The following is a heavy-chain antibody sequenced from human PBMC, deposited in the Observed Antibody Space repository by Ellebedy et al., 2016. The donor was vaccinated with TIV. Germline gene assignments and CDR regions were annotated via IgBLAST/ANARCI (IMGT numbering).Heavy chain of an antibody. CDR1: GFTFSSYA. V-gene: IGHV3-23*01. CDR3: AKDWKIAAAADI. D-gene: IGHD6-13*01. Sequence: GGSLRLSXAAFGFTFSSYAMSWVRQAPGKGLEWVSGISSSGDSTSYADSVKGRFTISRDNSKNTLYLQMNSLRAEDTAVYYCAKDWKIAAAADIWGQGTLVTVSS. CDR2: ISSSGDST. J-gene: IGHJ4*02.